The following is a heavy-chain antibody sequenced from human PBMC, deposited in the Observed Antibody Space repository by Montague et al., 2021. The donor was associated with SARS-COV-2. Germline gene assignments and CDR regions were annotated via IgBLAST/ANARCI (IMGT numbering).Heavy chain of an antibody. CDR3: ARRHIVASNRAFDY. D-gene: IGHD2-21*01. J-gene: IGHJ4*02. V-gene: IGHV4-38-2*02. CDR2: ISHSGTT. CDR1: GDSITNNYY. Sequence: SETLSLTCTVSGDSITNNYYWGWIRQPPGKGLEWIGIISHSGTTYYTPSLKSRVTISVDTSNNQSSLQLTSVTAADTAVYYCARRHIVASNRAFDYWGQGTLVTVSS.